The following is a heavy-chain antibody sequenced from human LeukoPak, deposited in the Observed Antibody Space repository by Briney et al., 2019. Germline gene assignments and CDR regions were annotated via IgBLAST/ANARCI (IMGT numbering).Heavy chain of an antibody. CDR2: IYHSGST. Sequence: SETLSLTCTVSGYSISSGYYWGWIRQPPGKGLEWIGSIYHSGSTYYNPSLKSRVTISVDTSKNQFSLKLSSVTAADTAVYYCARGGQQLVPFDYWGQGTLVTVSS. V-gene: IGHV4-38-2*02. J-gene: IGHJ4*02. CDR1: GYSISSGYY. CDR3: ARGGQQLVPFDY. D-gene: IGHD6-13*01.